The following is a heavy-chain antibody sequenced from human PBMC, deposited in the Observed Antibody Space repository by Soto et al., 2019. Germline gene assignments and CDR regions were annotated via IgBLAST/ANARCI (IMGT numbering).Heavy chain of an antibody. J-gene: IGHJ6*03. CDR1: GFTFSNYA. Sequence: GGSLRLSCAASGFTFSNYAMSWVRQAPGKGPEWVSNISQNGSSKYYVDSVKGRFTISRDNAKNSLYLQMNSLRSDDTAVYYCARDRPGQQLANYYYYMDVWGKGTTVTVSS. V-gene: IGHV3-7*03. CDR3: ARDRPGQQLANYYYYMDV. CDR2: ISQNGSSK. D-gene: IGHD6-13*01.